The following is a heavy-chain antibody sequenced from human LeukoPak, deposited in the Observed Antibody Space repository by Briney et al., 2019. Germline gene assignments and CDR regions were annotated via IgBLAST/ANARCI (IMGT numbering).Heavy chain of an antibody. J-gene: IGHJ5*02. CDR2: ISSSSSYI. D-gene: IGHD6-19*01. CDR3: ARAAEQWLDPNWFDP. Sequence: PGGSLRLSCAASGFTFSSYSMNWVRQAPGKGLEWVSSISSSSSYIYYADSVKGRFTISRDNAKNSLYLQMNSLRAEDTAVYYCARAAEQWLDPNWFDPWGQGTLVTVPS. V-gene: IGHV3-21*01. CDR1: GFTFSSYS.